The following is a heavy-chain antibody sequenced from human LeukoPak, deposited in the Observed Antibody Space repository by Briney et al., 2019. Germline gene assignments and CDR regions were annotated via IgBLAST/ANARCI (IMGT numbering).Heavy chain of an antibody. CDR2: ITGSGSSV. V-gene: IGHV3-11*01. D-gene: IGHD1-1*01. J-gene: IGHJ5*02. CDR3: TRDPGYSDT. Sequence: GGSLRLSCTSSGLTLSDYYINWIRQGPGKGLEWIAYITGSGSSVYYADSVKGRFTVSRDTAKNSVFLQMDSLKVDDSAVYFCTRDPGYSDTRGQGTLVTVSA. CDR1: GLTLSDYY.